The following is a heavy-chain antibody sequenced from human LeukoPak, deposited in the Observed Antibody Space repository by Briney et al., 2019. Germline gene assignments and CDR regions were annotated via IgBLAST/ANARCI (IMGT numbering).Heavy chain of an antibody. Sequence: GGSLRLSCAASGFTFSSYAMSWVRQAPGKGLEWVSAISGSGGSTYYADSVKGRFTISRDNSKNTLYLQMNSLRAEDTAVYYCAKGSITIFGVVIPPFDYWGQGTLVTVSS. J-gene: IGHJ4*02. CDR3: AKGSITIFGVVIPPFDY. CDR2: ISGSGGST. D-gene: IGHD3-3*01. V-gene: IGHV3-23*01. CDR1: GFTFSSYA.